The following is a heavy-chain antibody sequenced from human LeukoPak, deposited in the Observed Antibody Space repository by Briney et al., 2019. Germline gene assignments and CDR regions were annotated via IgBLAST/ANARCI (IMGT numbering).Heavy chain of an antibody. D-gene: IGHD3-10*01. Sequence: PSETLSLTCAVYGGSFSGYSWSWIRQPPGKGLEWIGYIYHSGSTYYNPSLKSRVTISVDRSKNQFSLKLSSVTAADTAVYYCASDLYGSGSQDYWGQGTLVTVSS. V-gene: IGHV4-30-2*01. CDR3: ASDLYGSGSQDY. CDR1: GGSFSGYS. CDR2: IYHSGST. J-gene: IGHJ4*02.